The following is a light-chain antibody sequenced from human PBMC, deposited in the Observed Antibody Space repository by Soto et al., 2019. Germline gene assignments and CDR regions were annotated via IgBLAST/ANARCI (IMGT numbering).Light chain of an antibody. J-gene: IGLJ3*02. Sequence: QSALTQPPSVSGSPGQSVTISCSGTSSDVGSYNRVSWYQQSPGTAPKLMIYEVRSRPSGVPDRFSGSKSGNTASLTISGLQAEDEADYYCSSYTTSNTFLWVFGGGTKLTVL. CDR1: SSDVGSYNR. CDR3: SSYTTSNTFLWV. CDR2: EVR. V-gene: IGLV2-18*02.